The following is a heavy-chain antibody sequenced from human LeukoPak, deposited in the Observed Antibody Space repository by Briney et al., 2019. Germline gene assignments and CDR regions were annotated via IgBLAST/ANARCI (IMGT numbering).Heavy chain of an antibody. CDR1: GYSFTTYG. V-gene: IGHV1-18*01. Sequence: ASVKVSCKASGYSFTTYGISWVRQAPGQGLEWMGWISAYNGNTNYAQKLQGRVTMTTDTSTSTAYMELRSLRSDDTAVYYCARDREPNNFDYWGQGTLVTVSS. D-gene: IGHD1-26*01. CDR3: ARDREPNNFDY. CDR2: ISAYNGNT. J-gene: IGHJ4*02.